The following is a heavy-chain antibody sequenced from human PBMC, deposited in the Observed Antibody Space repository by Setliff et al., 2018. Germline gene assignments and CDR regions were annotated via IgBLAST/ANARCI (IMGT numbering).Heavy chain of an antibody. J-gene: IGHJ3*02. Sequence: GASVKVSCKASGYTFTSYGISWVRQAPGQGLEWMGWISAYNGNTNYAQKLQGRVTMTTDTSTSTAYMELRSLRSDDTAVYYCARFSSSWYPSEPVQAFDIWGQGTMVTVSS. CDR3: ARFSSSWYPSEPVQAFDI. D-gene: IGHD6-13*01. CDR2: ISAYNGNT. V-gene: IGHV1-18*01. CDR1: GYTFTSYG.